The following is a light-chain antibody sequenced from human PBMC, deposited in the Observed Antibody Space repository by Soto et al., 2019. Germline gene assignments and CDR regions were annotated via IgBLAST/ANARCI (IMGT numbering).Light chain of an antibody. J-gene: IGKJ2*01. Sequence: EIVLTQSPGTLSLSPGERATLSCRAIQTVSSSYLAWYQQKPGHAPRLLIYGASTRATGIPGRFSGSASGTDFTLTISRLEPEDFAVYYCQQYGPSPVYTFGQGTNLEIK. V-gene: IGKV3-20*01. CDR3: QQYGPSPVYT. CDR1: QTVSSSY. CDR2: GAS.